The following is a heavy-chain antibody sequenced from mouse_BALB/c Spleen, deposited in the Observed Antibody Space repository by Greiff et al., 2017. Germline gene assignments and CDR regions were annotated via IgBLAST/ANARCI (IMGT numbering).Heavy chain of an antibody. Sequence: VQLQQSGTVLVRPGASVKLSCKASGYTFTSYWMHWVKQRPGQGLEWIGAIYPGNSDTNYNQKFKGKAKLTAVTSTSTAYMELSSLTDEDSAVYYCTRDYYTATRDDGMAYWGQGTSVTVSA. CDR1: GYTFTSYW. D-gene: IGHD2-12*01. CDR3: TRDYYTATRDDGMAY. V-gene: IGHV1-5*01. J-gene: IGHJ4*01. CDR2: IYPGNSDT.